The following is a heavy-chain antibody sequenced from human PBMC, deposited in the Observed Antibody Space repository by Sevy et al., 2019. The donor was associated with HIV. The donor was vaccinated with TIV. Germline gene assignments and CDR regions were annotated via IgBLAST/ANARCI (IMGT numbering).Heavy chain of an antibody. V-gene: IGHV3-48*01. J-gene: IGHJ4*02. CDR3: ARDGLPAPAKFDY. CDR2: ITSSSSII. D-gene: IGHD6-13*01. Sequence: GGSLRLSCVPSGFTFKTYNMNWVRQAPGKGLEWVSYITSSSSIIYYADSVRDRFTISRDNAKNSLYLQMNSLRPEDTAVYFCARDGLPAPAKFDYWGQGTQVTVSS. CDR1: GFTFKTYN.